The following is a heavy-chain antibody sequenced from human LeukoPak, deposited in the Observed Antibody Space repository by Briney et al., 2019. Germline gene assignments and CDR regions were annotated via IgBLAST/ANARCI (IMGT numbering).Heavy chain of an antibody. V-gene: IGHV3-23*01. D-gene: IGHD3-22*01. CDR3: AKGSYYDISGYSEFDY. Sequence: GGSLRLSCAASGFTFSTYTMNWVRQAPGKGLEWVSAISGSGGSTYYADSVKGRFTISRDNSKNTLYVQMNSLRVDETAVYYCAKGSYYDISGYSEFDYWGQGTLVTVSS. J-gene: IGHJ4*02. CDR2: ISGSGGST. CDR1: GFTFSTYT.